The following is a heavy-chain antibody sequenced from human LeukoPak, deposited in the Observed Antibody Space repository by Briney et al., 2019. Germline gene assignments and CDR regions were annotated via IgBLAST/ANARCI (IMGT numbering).Heavy chain of an antibody. V-gene: IGHV1-3*01. J-gene: IGHJ6*02. CDR2: INAGNGNT. D-gene: IGHD6-19*01. Sequence: ASVKVSCKASGYTSTSYAMHWVRQAPGQRLEWMGWINAGNGNTKYSQKFQGRVTITRDTSASTAYMELSSLRSEDTAVYYCARDLIAVAGTYWYYYGMDVWGQGTTVTVSS. CDR1: GYTSTSYA. CDR3: ARDLIAVAGTYWYYYGMDV.